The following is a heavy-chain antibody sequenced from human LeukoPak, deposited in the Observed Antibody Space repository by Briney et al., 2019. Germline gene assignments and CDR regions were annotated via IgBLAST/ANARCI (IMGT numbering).Heavy chain of an antibody. CDR1: GFTFTSYA. Sequence: GGSLRLSCAASGFTFTSYAMSWVRQAPGKGLEWVSAISGTGGTTYYADSVKGRFTISRDNSKNTLYLQMHSLRAEDTAGYYCAKALGSIVVTTTDYWGQGTLVTVSS. D-gene: IGHD5-12*01. V-gene: IGHV3-23*01. CDR3: AKALGSIVVTTTDY. CDR2: ISGTGGTT. J-gene: IGHJ4*02.